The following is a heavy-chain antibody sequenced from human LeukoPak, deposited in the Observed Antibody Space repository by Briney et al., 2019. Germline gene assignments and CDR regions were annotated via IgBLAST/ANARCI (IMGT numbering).Heavy chain of an antibody. CDR1: GYTFTSYG. CDR3: ARGAGYCSCTSCYVFDY. D-gene: IGHD2-2*01. CDR2: ISAYNGNT. J-gene: IGHJ4*02. V-gene: IGHV1-18*04. Sequence: ASVKVSCKASGYTFTSYGISWVRQAPGQGLEWMGWISAYNGNTNYAQKLQGRVTMTTDTSTSTAYMELRSLRSDDTAVYYCARGAGYCSCTSCYVFDYWGQGTLVTVSS.